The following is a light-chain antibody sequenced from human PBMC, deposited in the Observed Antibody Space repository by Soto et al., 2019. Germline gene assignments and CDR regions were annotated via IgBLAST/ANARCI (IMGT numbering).Light chain of an antibody. CDR3: SSYTSSSTPYV. CDR2: DVS. J-gene: IGLJ1*01. V-gene: IGLV2-14*01. Sequence: TPSISLSPGQAITVSCAGTSHDVGGYNYVSGYQQHPGKAPKLMIYDVSNRPSGVSNRFSGSKSGNTASLTISGLQAEDEADYYCSSYTSSSTPYVFGTGTKVTVL. CDR1: SHDVGGYNY.